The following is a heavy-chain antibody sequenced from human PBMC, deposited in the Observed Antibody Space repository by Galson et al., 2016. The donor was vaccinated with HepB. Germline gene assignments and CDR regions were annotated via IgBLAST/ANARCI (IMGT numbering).Heavy chain of an antibody. D-gene: IGHD4-11*01. V-gene: IGHV3-21*01. CDR3: TRDRGCVVPVANDHSDSSCHYFYYYMDV. J-gene: IGHJ6*03. Sequence: SLRLSCAASGFTLSAHNVNWVRQVPGKGLEWVSSISGPRSDIYYLESVRGRFTVSRDNVRNSVSLQMNNLRDEDTAVYYCTRDRGCVVPVANDHSDSSCHYFYYYMDVWGKGTTVTVSS. CDR1: GFTLSAHN. CDR2: ISGPRSDI.